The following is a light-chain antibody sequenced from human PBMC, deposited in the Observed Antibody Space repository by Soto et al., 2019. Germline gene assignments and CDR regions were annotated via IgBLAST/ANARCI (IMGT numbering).Light chain of an antibody. CDR2: GAS. CDR1: QSVSRSY. CDR3: QQYNNWPRT. Sequence: EIVLTQSPGTLSLSPGARATLSCRASQSVSRSYLGWYQQKHGQAPRLLMYGASIRAAGVPARFSGSGSGTELTIAISSLQSEDFEVYYCQQYNNWPRTFGQGTKVDNK. V-gene: IGKV3D-15*01. J-gene: IGKJ1*01.